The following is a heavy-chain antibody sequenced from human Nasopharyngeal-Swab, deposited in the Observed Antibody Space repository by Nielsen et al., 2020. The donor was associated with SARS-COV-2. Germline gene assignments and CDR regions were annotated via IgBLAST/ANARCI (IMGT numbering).Heavy chain of an antibody. CDR3: ARGAVSGTLYAEYFQY. Sequence: GESLKISCAASGFTFSSYAMHWVRQAPGKGLEWVAVISYDGINKYYADSVKGRFTISRDNSKNTLYLQMNSLRAEDTAVYYCARGAVSGTLYAEYFQYWGQGTLVTVSS. CDR1: GFTFSSYA. J-gene: IGHJ1*01. V-gene: IGHV3-30-3*01. CDR2: ISYDGINK. D-gene: IGHD1-26*01.